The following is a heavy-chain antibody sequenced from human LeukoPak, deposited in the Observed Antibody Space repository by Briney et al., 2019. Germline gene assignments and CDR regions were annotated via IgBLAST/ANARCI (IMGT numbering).Heavy chain of an antibody. V-gene: IGHV3-7*01. CDR3: ARDPTIFGVVIVPDY. Sequence: GGSLRLSCAASGFTFSSYWMSWVRQAPGKGPEWVASIKQDESEKYYVDSVKGRFTISRDNAKNSLYLQMNSLRAEDTAVYYCARDPTIFGVVIVPDYWGQGTLVTVSS. J-gene: IGHJ4*02. CDR1: GFTFSSYW. D-gene: IGHD3-3*01. CDR2: IKQDESEK.